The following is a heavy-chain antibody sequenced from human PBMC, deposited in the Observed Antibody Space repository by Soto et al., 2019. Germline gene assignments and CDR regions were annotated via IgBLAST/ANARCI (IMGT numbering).Heavy chain of an antibody. CDR1: GFTFSSYA. D-gene: IGHD2-2*01. CDR2: ISSNGGST. V-gene: IGHV3-64D*08. Sequence: GGSLRLSCSASGFTFSSYAMHWVRQAPGKGLEYVSAISSNGGSTYYADSVKGRFTISRDNSKNTLYLQMSSLRAEDTAVYYCVKELEPYCSSTSCYGATDYWGQGTLVTVSS. J-gene: IGHJ4*02. CDR3: VKELEPYCSSTSCYGATDY.